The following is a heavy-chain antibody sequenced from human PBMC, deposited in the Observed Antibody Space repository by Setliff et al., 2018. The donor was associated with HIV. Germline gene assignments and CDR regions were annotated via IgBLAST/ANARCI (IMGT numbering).Heavy chain of an antibody. V-gene: IGHV3-7*03. Sequence: GGSLRLSCAASGLTFSSYWMSWVRQAPGKGLEWVANIEQDGSEKYYGDSVKGRFTISRDNAKNSLYLQMNSLRAEDTAVYYCARDRGWEAGTTSDFDYWGQGTLVTVSS. CDR1: GLTFSSYW. J-gene: IGHJ4*02. D-gene: IGHD1-7*01. CDR3: ARDRGWEAGTTSDFDY. CDR2: IEQDGSEK.